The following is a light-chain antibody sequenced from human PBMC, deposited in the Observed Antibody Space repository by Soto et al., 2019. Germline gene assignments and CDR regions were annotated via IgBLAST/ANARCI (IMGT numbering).Light chain of an antibody. V-gene: IGLV2-14*01. Sequence: QSALTQPASVSGSPGQSITFSCSGTSSDVGGYNYVSWYQQHPGKAPKLMIYDVSYRPSGISSRFSGSKSDNTASLTISGLQAEDEAEYYCSSFTTSNLYVFGTGTKLTVL. J-gene: IGLJ1*01. CDR2: DVS. CDR1: SSDVGGYNY. CDR3: SSFTTSNLYV.